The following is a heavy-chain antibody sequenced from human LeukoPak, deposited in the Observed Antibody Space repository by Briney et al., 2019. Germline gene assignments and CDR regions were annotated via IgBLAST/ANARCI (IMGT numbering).Heavy chain of an antibody. CDR2: MSPNSGNT. CDR3: ARIPPGGTSPPDY. D-gene: IGHD2-8*01. CDR1: GYTFTTYD. Sequence: ASVKVSCKASGYTFTTYDINWVRQATGQGLEWMGWMSPNSGNTGYAQKFQGRVTITRNTSISTAYMELSSLRSEDTAVYYCARIPPGGTSPPDYWGQGTLVTVSS. V-gene: IGHV1-8*03. J-gene: IGHJ4*02.